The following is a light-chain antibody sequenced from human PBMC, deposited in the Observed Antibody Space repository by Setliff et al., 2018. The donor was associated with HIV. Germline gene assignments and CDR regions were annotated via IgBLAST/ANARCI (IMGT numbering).Light chain of an antibody. CDR2: EVT. CDR3: SSFGRNSLFV. CDR1: SSDVGGYNY. V-gene: IGLV2-14*01. Sequence: QSALAQPASVSGSPGQSITISCTGTSSDVGGYNYVSWYQQHPGKAPKLLIYEVTERPSGVSARFSGFKSGNTASLIISGLQAEDEADYYCSSFGRNSLFVFGSGTKVTVL. J-gene: IGLJ1*01.